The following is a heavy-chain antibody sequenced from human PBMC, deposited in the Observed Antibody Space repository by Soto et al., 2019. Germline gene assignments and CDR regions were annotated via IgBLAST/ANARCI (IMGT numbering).Heavy chain of an antibody. CDR1: GFTFSSYG. J-gene: IGHJ4*02. CDR3: AKEYSYGYEFSRLDY. V-gene: IGHV3-30*18. D-gene: IGHD5-18*01. Sequence: QVQLVESGGGVVQPGRSLRLSCAASGFTFSSYGMHWVRQAPGKGLEWVAVISYDGSNKYYADSVKGRFTISRDNSKNTLYLQMNSLRAEDTAVYYCAKEYSYGYEFSRLDYWGQGTLVTVSS. CDR2: ISYDGSNK.